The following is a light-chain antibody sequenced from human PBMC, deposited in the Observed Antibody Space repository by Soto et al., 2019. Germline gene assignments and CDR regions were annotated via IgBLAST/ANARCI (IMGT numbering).Light chain of an antibody. CDR1: QGVSSY. V-gene: IGKV3D-11*01. CDR3: QQRSNWHEYT. CDR2: DAS. J-gene: IGKJ2*01. Sequence: EIVLTQSPATLSLSPGERATLSCRASQGVSSYLAWHQQKPGQAPRLLIYDASNRATGIPARFSGSGPGTDVTLTISSLEPEDFAVYYCQQRSNWHEYTFGQGTKLEIK.